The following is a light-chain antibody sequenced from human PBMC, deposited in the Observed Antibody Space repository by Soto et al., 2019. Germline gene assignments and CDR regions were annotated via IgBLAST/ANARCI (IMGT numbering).Light chain of an antibody. Sequence: EIVLTQSPATLSLSPGERATLSCRASQSVSSYLAWYQQKPGQAPRLLIYDASNRATGIPDRFSGSGSGTDFTLTISSLEPEDFAVYDCQQRSNWPPLTFGGGTKVEIK. V-gene: IGKV3-11*01. CDR2: DAS. CDR3: QQRSNWPPLT. CDR1: QSVSSY. J-gene: IGKJ4*01.